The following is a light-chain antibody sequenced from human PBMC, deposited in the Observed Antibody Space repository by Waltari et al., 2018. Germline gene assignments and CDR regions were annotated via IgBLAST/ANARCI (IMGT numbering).Light chain of an antibody. Sequence: DTQMTQPPTSVSASVGDGVNNTCRASRGISNWLAWYQQKSGQAPKLLIDAASNVQSGVPSRFSGSGAATDFTLTINSLQPEDFATYYCQQANSFPPTFGQGTKVEIK. CDR3: QQANSFPPT. CDR2: AAS. CDR1: RGISNW. V-gene: IGKV1-12*01. J-gene: IGKJ2*01.